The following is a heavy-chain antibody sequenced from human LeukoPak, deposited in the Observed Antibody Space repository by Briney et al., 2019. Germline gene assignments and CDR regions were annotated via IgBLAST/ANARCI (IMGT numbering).Heavy chain of an antibody. J-gene: IGHJ5*02. Sequence: SETLSLTCTVSGYSISSGYYWSWIRQPPGKGLEWIGEINHSGSTNYNPSLKSRVTISVDTSKNQFSLKLSSVTAADTAVYYCAILSPVAGNWFDPWGQGTLVTVSS. CDR2: INHSGST. CDR3: AILSPVAGNWFDP. V-gene: IGHV4-38-2*02. CDR1: GYSISSGYY. D-gene: IGHD6-19*01.